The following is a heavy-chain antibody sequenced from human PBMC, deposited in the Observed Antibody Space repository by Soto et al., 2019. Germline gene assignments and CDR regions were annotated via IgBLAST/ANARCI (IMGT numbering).Heavy chain of an antibody. Sequence: GGSLRLSCAASGFSFSSYAISWVRQAPGKGLEWVSTISGSDGKTFYADSVKGRFTISRDNSQNTLYLQMNSLRADDTAVYYCARWSYLDYWGQGTRVTVSS. CDR1: GFSFSSYA. CDR3: ARWSYLDY. CDR2: ISGSDGKT. D-gene: IGHD3-3*01. J-gene: IGHJ4*02. V-gene: IGHV3-23*01.